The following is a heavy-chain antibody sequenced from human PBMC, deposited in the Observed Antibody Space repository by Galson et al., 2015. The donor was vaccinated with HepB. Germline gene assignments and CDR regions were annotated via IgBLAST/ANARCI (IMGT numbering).Heavy chain of an antibody. D-gene: IGHD5-24*01. CDR1: GGSFSRYT. V-gene: IGHV1-69*13. CDR3: AAASQRWLPPTRFDF. CDR2: IIPIFGAT. J-gene: IGHJ4*02. Sequence: SVKVSCKASGGSFSRYTVSWVRQAPGQGLEWMGGIIPIFGATNYAQKFEGRVTIIADESTSTVYMELTSVTAADSAVYYCAAASQRWLPPTRFDFWGQGTLVAVSS.